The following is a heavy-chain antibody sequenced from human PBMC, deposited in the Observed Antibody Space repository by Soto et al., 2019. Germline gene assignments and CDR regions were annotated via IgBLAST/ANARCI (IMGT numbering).Heavy chain of an antibody. Sequence: QVQLVQSGAEVKKPGASVKVSCKASGYTFTSYYMHWVRQAPGQGLEWMGIISPSGGSTTYAQKLQGRVRMTRDTSTSTVYMELSGLRSEDTALYYGARGYCSGGGCYGIGYWGQGTRVTVSS. CDR2: ISPSGGST. D-gene: IGHD2-15*01. CDR3: ARGYCSGGGCYGIGY. CDR1: GYTFTSYY. J-gene: IGHJ4*02. V-gene: IGHV1-46*01.